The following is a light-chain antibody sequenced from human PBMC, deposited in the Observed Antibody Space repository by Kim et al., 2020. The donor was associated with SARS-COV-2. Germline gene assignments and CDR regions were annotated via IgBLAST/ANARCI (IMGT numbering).Light chain of an antibody. Sequence: SASESDGVTLTCRASQAISSHLAWYQQKPGKAPKLLIYAVSTLQTGVSPRFTGDRSGQDFTLTINSLQPEDSATYYCLQVYSYPYTFGPGTKLEI. CDR1: QAISSH. V-gene: IGKV1-9*01. J-gene: IGKJ2*01. CDR2: AVS. CDR3: LQVYSYPYT.